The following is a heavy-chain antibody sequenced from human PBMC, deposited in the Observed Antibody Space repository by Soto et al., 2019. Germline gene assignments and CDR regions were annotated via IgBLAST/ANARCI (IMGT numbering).Heavy chain of an antibody. CDR1: GFTFADYT. Sequence: TGGSLRLSCTASGFTFADYTLSWFRQAPGKGLEWLGFIRNKAYGGTTEYAASVKGRFTISRGDSKSIAYLLMNSLKTEDTAMYYCTRDGRYSGYPPPAFWGQGTLVTVSS. CDR2: IRNKAYGGTT. D-gene: IGHD5-12*01. CDR3: TRDGRYSGYPPPAF. J-gene: IGHJ4*02. V-gene: IGHV3-49*03.